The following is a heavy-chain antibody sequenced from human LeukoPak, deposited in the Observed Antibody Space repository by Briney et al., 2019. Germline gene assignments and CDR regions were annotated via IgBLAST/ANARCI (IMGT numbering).Heavy chain of an antibody. J-gene: IGHJ4*02. D-gene: IGHD3-22*01. V-gene: IGHV1-8*01. CDR1: GYTFTNYD. CDR2: MKPNSGDT. Sequence: ASVKVSCKASGYTFTNYDITWVRQATGQGLEWMGWMKPNSGDTGYAQKFQGRVTMTRNTSINTAYMELSRLRSDDTAVYYCAREGAPYYYDSSGYLDYWGQGTLVTVSS. CDR3: AREGAPYYYDSSGYLDY.